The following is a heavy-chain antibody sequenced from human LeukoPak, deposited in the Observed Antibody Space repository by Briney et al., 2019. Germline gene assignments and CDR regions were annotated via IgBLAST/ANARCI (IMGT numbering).Heavy chain of an antibody. Sequence: SQTLSLTCAISGDSVSGNSVTWNWIRQSPSRGLEWLGRTYYRSTWYNDYAVSVKSRITINPDTSKNQFSLQLNSVTPEDTAVYYCARADVETGTSFWGQGTLVTVSS. V-gene: IGHV6-1*01. CDR1: GDSVSGNSVT. J-gene: IGHJ4*02. CDR3: ARADVETGTSF. D-gene: IGHD1-1*01. CDR2: TYYRSTWYN.